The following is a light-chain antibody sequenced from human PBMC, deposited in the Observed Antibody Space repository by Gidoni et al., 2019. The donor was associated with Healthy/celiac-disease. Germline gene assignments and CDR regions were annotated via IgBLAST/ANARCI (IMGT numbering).Light chain of an antibody. Sequence: DIQMTQSPSSLSASVGDRVTITCRASQSISSYLNWYQQKPGKAPKLLIYAASSLQSGVPSRFSGSGSGTDFTLTISSQQPEDFATYYCQQSYSTPVTFGQXTKVEIK. V-gene: IGKV1-39*01. J-gene: IGKJ1*01. CDR3: QQSYSTPVT. CDR1: QSISSY. CDR2: AAS.